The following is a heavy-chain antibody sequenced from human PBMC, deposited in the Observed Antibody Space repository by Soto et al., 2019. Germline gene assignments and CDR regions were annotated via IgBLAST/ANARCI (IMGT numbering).Heavy chain of an antibody. J-gene: IGHJ5*02. V-gene: IGHV5-10-1*01. D-gene: IGHD3-16*01. Sequence: GESLKISCKGSGYSFTSYWISWVRQMPGKGLEWMGRIDPSDSYTNYSPSFQGRVTISADKSISTAYLQWSSLKASDTAMYYCASGIVLGNKTNSFDIWGQGTMVTVSS. CDR2: IDPSDSYT. CDR1: GYSFTSYW. CDR3: ASGIVLGNKTNSFDI.